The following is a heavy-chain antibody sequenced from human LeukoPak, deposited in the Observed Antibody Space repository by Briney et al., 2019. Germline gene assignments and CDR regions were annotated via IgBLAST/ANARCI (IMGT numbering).Heavy chain of an antibody. CDR3: AKVEYSGSL. D-gene: IGHD2/OR15-2a*01. J-gene: IGHJ4*02. CDR2: ISGSGGNT. CDR1: GFTFSSYA. V-gene: IGHV3-23*01. Sequence: GGSLRLSCAAFGFTFSSYAMNWVRQAPGKGLEWVSVISGSGGNTYYADSVKGRFTISRDNSKNTLYLQMNSLRAEDTALYYCAKVEYSGSLWGQGTLVTVSS.